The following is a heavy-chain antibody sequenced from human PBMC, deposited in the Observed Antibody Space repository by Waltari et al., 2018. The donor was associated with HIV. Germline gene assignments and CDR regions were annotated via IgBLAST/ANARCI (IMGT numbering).Heavy chain of an antibody. V-gene: IGHV3-23*01. J-gene: IGHJ6*02. CDR3: VKEHQYSHSWYSYYGMDV. D-gene: IGHD6-13*01. CDR1: GFTFSNYG. Sequence: EVQVLESGGALVQPGGSLRLSCADSGFTFSNYGMSWVRQAPGKGLELVSTISGSGGSTYYADSVKGRFTVSRDNSKNTLYLQMNSLRAEDTAVYFCVKEHQYSHSWYSYYGMDVWGQGTTVTVSS. CDR2: ISGSGGST.